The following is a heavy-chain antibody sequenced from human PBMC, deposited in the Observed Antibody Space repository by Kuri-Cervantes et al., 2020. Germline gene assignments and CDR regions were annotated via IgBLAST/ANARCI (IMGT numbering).Heavy chain of an antibody. Sequence: GGSLRLSCTASGFTFGDYAMSWFRQAPGKGLEWVSAISGSGGSTYYADSVKGRFTISRDNSKNTLYLQMNSLRAEDTALYYCAKDIRSGITGTTYFQHWGQGTLVTVSS. CDR2: ISGSGGST. J-gene: IGHJ1*01. CDR3: AKDIRSGITGTTYFQH. D-gene: IGHD1-7*01. CDR1: GFTFGDYA. V-gene: IGHV3-23*01.